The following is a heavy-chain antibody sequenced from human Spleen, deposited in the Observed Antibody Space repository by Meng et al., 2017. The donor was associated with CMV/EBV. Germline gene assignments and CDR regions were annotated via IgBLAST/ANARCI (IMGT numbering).Heavy chain of an antibody. J-gene: IGHJ5*02. CDR2: IIPILGIA. V-gene: IGHV1-69*10. CDR3: ASLYQWLPRASWFDP. Sequence: AGGTFSSYAISWVRQAPGQGLEWMGGIIPILGIANYAQKFQGRVTITADKSTSTAYMELSSLRSEDTAVYYCASLYQWLPRASWFDPWGQGTLVTVSS. CDR1: GGTFSSYA. D-gene: IGHD6-19*01.